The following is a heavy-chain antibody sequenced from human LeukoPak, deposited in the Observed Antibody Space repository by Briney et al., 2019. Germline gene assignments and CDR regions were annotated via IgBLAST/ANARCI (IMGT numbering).Heavy chain of an antibody. J-gene: IGHJ3*02. CDR1: GYSISSGYY. Sequence: SETLSLTCAVSGYSISSGYYWGWIRQPPGKGLEWIGSIYHSGSTYYNPSLKSRVTISVDTSKNQFSLKLSSVTAADTAVYYCARIFSSGYYRDAFDIWGQGTMVTVSS. V-gene: IGHV4-38-2*01. CDR2: IYHSGST. D-gene: IGHD3-22*01. CDR3: ARIFSSGYYRDAFDI.